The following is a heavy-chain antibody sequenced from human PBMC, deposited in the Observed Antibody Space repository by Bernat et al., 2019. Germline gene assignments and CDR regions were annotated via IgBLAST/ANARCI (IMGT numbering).Heavy chain of an antibody. CDR1: GFTFGSYW. CDR3: ARWLKGGGDCCGLDY. CDR2: IKGDGSEN. D-gene: IGHD2-21*02. J-gene: IGHJ4*02. V-gene: IGHV3-7*01. Sequence: EVQLVESGGGLVQPGGSLRLSCAASGFTFGSYWMGWVRQAPGKGLEWVVNIKGDGSENYYVDSVRGRFTISRANAKNSLYLKMNSMRVEDTAVYYCARWLKGGGDCCGLDYWGQGTQVTVSS.